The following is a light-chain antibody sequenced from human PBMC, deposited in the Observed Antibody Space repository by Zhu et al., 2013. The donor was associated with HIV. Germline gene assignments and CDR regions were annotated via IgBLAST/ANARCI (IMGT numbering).Light chain of an antibody. CDR1: SSDVGVYNY. CDR2: EVS. J-gene: IGLJ2*01. V-gene: IGLV2-8*01. CDR3: SSYADRNNLV. Sequence: QSALTQPPSASGSPGQSVTISCTGTSSDVGVYNYVSWYQHHPGKAPKVMIYEVSKRPSGVPDRFSGSKSGNTASLTVSGLQAGDEADYYCSSYADRNNLVFGGGTKLTVL.